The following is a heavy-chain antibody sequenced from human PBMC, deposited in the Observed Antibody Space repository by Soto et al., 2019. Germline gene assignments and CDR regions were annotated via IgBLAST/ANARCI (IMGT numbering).Heavy chain of an antibody. V-gene: IGHV3-53*01. CDR2: IYSGGAT. D-gene: IGHD3-10*01. CDR1: GFSVSTSH. J-gene: IGHJ5*02. Sequence: EVQLVDSGGGLIQPGGSLRLSCAAAGFSVSTSHMNWVRQTPGQGLEWVSVIYSGGATYYAASVKGRFTISRDKSKNTVYLQMNSLRAEDTAVYYCARVGPYDSGSSMLRYNWFDPWGQGTLVTVSS. CDR3: ARVGPYDSGSSMLRYNWFDP.